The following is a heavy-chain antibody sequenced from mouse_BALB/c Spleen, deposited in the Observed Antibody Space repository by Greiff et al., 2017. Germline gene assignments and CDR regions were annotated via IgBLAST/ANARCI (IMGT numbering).Heavy chain of an antibody. V-gene: IGHV3-6*02. J-gene: IGHJ4*01. CDR3: ARFTTVVDAMDY. CDR2: ISYDGSN. Sequence: EVQRVESGPGLVKPSQSLSLTCSVTGYSITSGYYWNWIRQFPGNKLEWMGYISYDGSNNYNPSLKNRISITRDTSKNQFFLKLNSVTTEDTATYYCARFTTVVDAMDYWGQGTSVTVSS. CDR1: GYSITSGYY. D-gene: IGHD1-1*01.